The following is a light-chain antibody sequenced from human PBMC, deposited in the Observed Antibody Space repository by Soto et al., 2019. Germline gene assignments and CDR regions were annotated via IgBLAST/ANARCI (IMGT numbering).Light chain of an antibody. J-gene: IGKJ1*01. CDR3: QQYSSSPWT. CDR2: GAS. V-gene: IGKV3-20*01. Sequence: FVLTQSPGTLSLSPGERATLSCRASQSVSSNYLAWYQQKPGQAPRLLIYGASSRATGIPDRFSGSESGTDLTLTISRLEPEDFAVYYCQQYSSSPWTFGQGTKVEIK. CDR1: QSVSSNY.